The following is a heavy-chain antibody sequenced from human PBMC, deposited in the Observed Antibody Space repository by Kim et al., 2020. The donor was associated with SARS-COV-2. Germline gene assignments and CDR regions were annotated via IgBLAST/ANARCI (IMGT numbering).Heavy chain of an antibody. D-gene: IGHD3-10*01. V-gene: IGHV3-15*01. CDR2: IKSKTDGGTT. Sequence: GGSLRLSCAASGFTFSNAWMSWVRQAPGKGLEWVGRIKSKTDGGTTDYAAPVKGRFTISRDDSKNTLYLQMNSLKTEDTAVYYCTIRSGSYYPGIFDYWGQGTLVTVSS. J-gene: IGHJ4*02. CDR3: TIRSGSYYPGIFDY. CDR1: GFTFSNAW.